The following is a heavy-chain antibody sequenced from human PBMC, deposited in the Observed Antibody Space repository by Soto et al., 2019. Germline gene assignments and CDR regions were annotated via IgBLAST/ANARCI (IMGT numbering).Heavy chain of an antibody. Sequence: SETLSLTCAVSGYSISSGYYWGWIRQPPGKGLEWIGSIYHSGSTYYNPSLKSRVTISVDTSKNQFSLKLSSVTAADTAVYYCARGYGSSWTGGPFDYWGQGTLVTV. J-gene: IGHJ4*02. CDR1: GYSISSGYY. CDR2: IYHSGST. V-gene: IGHV4-38-2*01. CDR3: ARGYGSSWTGGPFDY. D-gene: IGHD1-26*01.